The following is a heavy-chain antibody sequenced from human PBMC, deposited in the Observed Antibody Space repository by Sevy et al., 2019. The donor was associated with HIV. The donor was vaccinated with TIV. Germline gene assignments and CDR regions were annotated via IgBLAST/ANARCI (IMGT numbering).Heavy chain of an antibody. CDR2: KTGSAGVT. V-gene: IGHV3-23*01. J-gene: IGHJ4*02. Sequence: GGSLRLSCAASGFSLSNYAMSWVRQAPGKGLEWISTKTGSAGVTYYADSVKGRLTRTRDNSKNTLFLQMNSLRAEDTALYYCAKGRIPSIGTLGPFDSWGQGTLVTVSS. D-gene: IGHD6-6*01. CDR1: GFSLSNYA. CDR3: AKGRIPSIGTLGPFDS.